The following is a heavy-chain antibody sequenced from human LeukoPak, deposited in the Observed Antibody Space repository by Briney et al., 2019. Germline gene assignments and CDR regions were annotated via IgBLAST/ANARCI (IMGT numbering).Heavy chain of an antibody. CDR1: GGSISSYY. CDR2: INHSGST. D-gene: IGHD3-3*01. Sequence: SETLSLTCTVSGGSISSYYWSWIRQPPGKGLEWIGEINHSGSTNYNPSLKSRVTISVDTSKNQFSLKLSSVTAADTAVYYCARGRGIFGVVIHYYYYGMDVWGQGTTVTVSS. CDR3: ARGRGIFGVVIHYYYYGMDV. J-gene: IGHJ6*02. V-gene: IGHV4-34*01.